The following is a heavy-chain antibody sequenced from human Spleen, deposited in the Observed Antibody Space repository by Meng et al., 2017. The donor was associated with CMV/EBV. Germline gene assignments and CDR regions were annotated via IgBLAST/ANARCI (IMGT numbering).Heavy chain of an antibody. J-gene: IGHJ6*02. V-gene: IGHV4-39*01. D-gene: IGHD4-11*01. CDR2: MYYSGKT. CDR1: GGSISSSLHY. CDR3: ARLDDYSNHYFGMDV. Sequence: GSLRLSCAVSGGSISSSLHYWGWIRQPPGKGLEWVASMYYSGKTYSNPSLKSRVSISVDTSKNQFSLRLTSVTAADTAVYYCARLDDYSNHYFGMDVWGQGTTVTVSS.